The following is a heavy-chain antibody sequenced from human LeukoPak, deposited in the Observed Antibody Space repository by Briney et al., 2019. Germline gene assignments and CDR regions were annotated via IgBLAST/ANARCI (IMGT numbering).Heavy chain of an antibody. CDR3: ARLGKTYYMDV. Sequence: SETLSLTCTVSGGSISSYYWSWIRQPPGKGLEWIGYIYYSGSTNYNPSLKSRVTISVDTSKNQFSLSLRSSTAADTAVYFCARLGKTYYMDVWGTGTTVTVSS. V-gene: IGHV4-59*08. CDR1: GGSISSYY. J-gene: IGHJ6*03. D-gene: IGHD1/OR15-1a*01. CDR2: IYYSGST.